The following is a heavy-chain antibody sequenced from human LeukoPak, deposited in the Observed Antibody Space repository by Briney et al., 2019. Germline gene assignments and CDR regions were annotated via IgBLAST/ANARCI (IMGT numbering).Heavy chain of an antibody. CDR1: GITFGYYS. V-gene: IGHV3-48*04. D-gene: IGHD5-18*01. J-gene: IGHJ4*02. CDR2: ISSSSSII. CDR3: ARVGGYSYGYAFDY. Sequence: GGSLRLSCAASGITFGYYSMNWVRQAPGKGLEWISYISSSSSIIYNADSVKGRFTISRDNAKNSLYLQMSSLRAEDTAVYYCARVGGYSYGYAFDYWGQGTLVTVSS.